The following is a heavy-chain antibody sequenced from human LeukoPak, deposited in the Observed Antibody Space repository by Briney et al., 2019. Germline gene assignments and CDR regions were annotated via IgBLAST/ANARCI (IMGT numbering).Heavy chain of an antibody. CDR1: GFTFKDYT. Sequence: GGSLRLSCAASGFTFKDYTMNWVRQSPGKGLQWVSYVSFGSSYISYADSLKGRFTISRDDAKSSVYLEMTSLRTDDTSVYYCGRGRSEYAGPGGFRTWGPGTLVTVSS. D-gene: IGHD3-10*01. V-gene: IGHV3-21*06. J-gene: IGHJ4*02. CDR3: GRGRSEYAGPGGFRT. CDR2: VSFGSSYI.